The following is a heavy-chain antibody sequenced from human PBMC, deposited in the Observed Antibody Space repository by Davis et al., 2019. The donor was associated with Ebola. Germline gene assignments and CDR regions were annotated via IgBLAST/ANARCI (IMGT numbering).Heavy chain of an antibody. J-gene: IGHJ3*02. Sequence: MPSETLSLTCTVSGGSISSSSYYWGWIRQPPGKGLEWIAEIDHSGTTNYNSSLKSRVTISVDKSKNQFSLKLESVTAADTAVYYCAFVGVNTKGDAEDIWGRGTTVIVSS. V-gene: IGHV4-39*07. CDR3: AFVGVNTKGDAEDI. CDR2: IDHSGTT. CDR1: GGSISSSSYY. D-gene: IGHD1-26*01.